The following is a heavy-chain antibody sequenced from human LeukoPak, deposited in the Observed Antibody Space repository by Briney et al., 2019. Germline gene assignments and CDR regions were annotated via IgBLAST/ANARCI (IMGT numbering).Heavy chain of an antibody. D-gene: IGHD3-22*01. J-gene: IGHJ4*02. Sequence: ASAKVFCKASGYTFTSYGISWGRQDPGQGLEWLGGISAYNGNTNYAQKLQGRVTMTTATSTSTASIELRSPRSDDTAVYYCARVGYYYDSSGSLGRGYFDYWGQGTLVTVSS. CDR1: GYTFTSYG. CDR2: ISAYNGNT. V-gene: IGHV1-18*04. CDR3: ARVGYYYDSSGSLGRGYFDY.